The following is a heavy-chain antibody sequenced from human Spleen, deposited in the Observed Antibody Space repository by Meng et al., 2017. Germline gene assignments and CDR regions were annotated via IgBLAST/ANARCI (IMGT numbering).Heavy chain of an antibody. CDR2: INSSGSTL. D-gene: IGHD5-12*01. CDR1: RFTFSVFC. CDR3: ARDSGFGITGVHIDF. J-gene: IGHJ4*02. V-gene: IGHV3-11*04. Sequence: GESLKISCEASRFTFSVFCMSWIRQAPGKGLEWVSYINSSGSTLYYADSVKGRFTISRDNAKNSLYLQLHSLRPEDTAVYFCARDSGFGITGVHIDFWGQGALVTVSS.